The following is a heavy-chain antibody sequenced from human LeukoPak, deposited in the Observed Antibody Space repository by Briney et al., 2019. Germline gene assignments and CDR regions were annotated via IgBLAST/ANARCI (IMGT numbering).Heavy chain of an antibody. V-gene: IGHV4-34*01. D-gene: IGHD2-2*02. J-gene: IGHJ5*02. CDR2: INHSGST. Sequence: SETLSLTCAVYGGSFSGYYWSWIRQPPGKGLEWTGEINHSGSTNYNPSLKSRVTISVDTSKNQFSLKLSSVTAADTAVYYCARGGDGDCSSTSCFTGWFDPWGQGTLVTVSS. CDR1: GGSFSGYY. CDR3: ARGGDGDCSSTSCFTGWFDP.